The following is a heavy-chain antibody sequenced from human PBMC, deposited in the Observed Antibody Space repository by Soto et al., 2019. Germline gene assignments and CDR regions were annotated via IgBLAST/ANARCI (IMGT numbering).Heavy chain of an antibody. CDR2: INPSGGST. D-gene: IGHD3-22*01. CDR1: GYTFTSYG. J-gene: IGHJ6*02. Sequence: GASVKVSCKASGYTFTSYGISWVRQAPGQGLEWMGIINPSGGSTSYAQKFQGRVTMTRDTSTSTVYMELSSLRSEDTAVYYCARVSDYYDSSGPMDVWGQGTTVTVSS. V-gene: IGHV1-46*03. CDR3: ARVSDYYDSSGPMDV.